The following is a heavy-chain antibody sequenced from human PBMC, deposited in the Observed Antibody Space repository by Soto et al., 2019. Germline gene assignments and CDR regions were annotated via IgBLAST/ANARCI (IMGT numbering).Heavy chain of an antibody. J-gene: IGHJ4*02. D-gene: IGHD3-10*01. V-gene: IGHV3-23*01. CDR2: ILGSGDST. Sequence: EVQLLESGGGLVQPGGSLRLSCAASGFTFSTYAMSWVRQAPGKGLEWVSAILGSGDSTYYADSVKGRFTISRDNSGNRLYLQMNSLRAEDTAVYYCAKETIRGVNFDYWGQGTLVTVSS. CDR3: AKETIRGVNFDY. CDR1: GFTFSTYA.